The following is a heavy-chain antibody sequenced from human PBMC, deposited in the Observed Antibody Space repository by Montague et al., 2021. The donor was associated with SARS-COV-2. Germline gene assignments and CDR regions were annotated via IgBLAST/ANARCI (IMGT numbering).Heavy chain of an antibody. CDR1: GGPISSSSDY. V-gene: IGHV4-39*01. CDR3: ARREYSYGWGD. J-gene: IGHJ4*02. D-gene: IGHD5-18*01. Sequence: SETLSLTCTVTGGPISSSSDYWGWIRQSPGKGLEWIASVDYSGNTYYXPSLKSRLTISVDTSKNQFSLKLNSVTAADTALYYCARREYSYGWGDWGQGTLVTVSS. CDR2: VDYSGNT.